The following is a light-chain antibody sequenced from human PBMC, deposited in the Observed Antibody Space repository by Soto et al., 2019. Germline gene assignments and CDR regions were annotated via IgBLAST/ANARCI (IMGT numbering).Light chain of an antibody. J-gene: IGKJ1*01. CDR3: QQYNNWPRT. V-gene: IGKV3-15*01. Sequence: EIGMTQSPATLSVSPGERATLSCRASQSVSSNLAWYQQKPGQAPRLLIYGASTRATGIPARFSGGGSGTEFTLTISSLQSEDFAVYYCQQYNNWPRTFGQGTKADIK. CDR1: QSVSSN. CDR2: GAS.